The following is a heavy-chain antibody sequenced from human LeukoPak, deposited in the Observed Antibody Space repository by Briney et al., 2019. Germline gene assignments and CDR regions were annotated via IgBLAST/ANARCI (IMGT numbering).Heavy chain of an antibody. Sequence: SETLSLTCTVSGGSISSYYWGWIRQPPGKGLEWIGYIYYSGSTNYNPSLKSRVTISVDTSKNQFSLKLSSVTAADTAVYYCARAPPRVMFDYYYYMDVWGKGTTVTVSS. CDR2: IYYSGST. V-gene: IGHV4-59*01. D-gene: IGHD3-10*02. CDR3: ARAPPRVMFDYYYYMDV. CDR1: GGSISSYY. J-gene: IGHJ6*03.